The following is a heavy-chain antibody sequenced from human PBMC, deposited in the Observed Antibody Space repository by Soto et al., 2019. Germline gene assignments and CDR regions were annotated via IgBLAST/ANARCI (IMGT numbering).Heavy chain of an antibody. CDR1: GGTFSSYA. J-gene: IGHJ6*02. CDR3: ARININWNDVGDYYYYYGMDV. D-gene: IGHD1-1*01. V-gene: IGHV1-69*01. CDR2: IIPIFGTA. Sequence: QVTLVQSGAEVKKPGSSVKVSCKASGGTFSSYAISWVRQAPGQGLEWMGGIIPIFGTANYAQKFQGRVTITADESTSTAYMELSSLRSEDTAVYYCARININWNDVGDYYYYYGMDVWGQGTTVTVSS.